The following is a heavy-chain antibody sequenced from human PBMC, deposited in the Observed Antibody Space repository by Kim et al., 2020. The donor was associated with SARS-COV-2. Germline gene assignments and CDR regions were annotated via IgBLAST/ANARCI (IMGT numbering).Heavy chain of an antibody. CDR1: GGSINSYY. D-gene: IGHD3-10*01. V-gene: IGHV4-59*08. Sequence: SETLSLTCTVYGGSINSYYWNWIRQSPGKGLEWIGYIYYTGSTNYNPSLKNRVTMSVDTYKKQFYLMLSSVTDADTAIYYCARRVTSGPRYGFDIWGQGTMVIVSS. CDR3: ARRVTSGPRYGFDI. J-gene: IGHJ3*02. CDR2: IYYTGST.